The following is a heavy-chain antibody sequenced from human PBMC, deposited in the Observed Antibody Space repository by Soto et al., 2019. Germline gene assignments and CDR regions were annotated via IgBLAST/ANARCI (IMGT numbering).Heavy chain of an antibody. Sequence: QVQLVQSGAEVKKPGASVKVSCKASGYTFTSYGISWVRQAPGQGLEWMGWINGYNGNTNHAQKLPDRVTMSTDTSPSTTYMESRSLRSDDAAVYYCARMGDVPYYYYGMDVWRQGTTVTVSS. V-gene: IGHV1-18*01. CDR1: GYTFTSYG. CDR2: INGYNGNT. J-gene: IGHJ6*02. D-gene: IGHD3-16*01. CDR3: ARMGDVPYYYYGMDV.